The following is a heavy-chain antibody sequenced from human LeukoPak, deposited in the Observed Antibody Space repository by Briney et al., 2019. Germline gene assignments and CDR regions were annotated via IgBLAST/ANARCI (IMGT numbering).Heavy chain of an antibody. Sequence: PSETLSLTCTVSGGSVRSTRHYWGWIRQPPGKGLEWIGTIYYSGTTYYNPSLKSRVTISVDTSKNQLSLKLSSVTAADTAVYYCARGSIRRWLCFDPWGQGTLVTVSS. CDR1: GGSVRSTRHY. CDR2: IYYSGTT. J-gene: IGHJ5*02. CDR3: ARGSIRRWLCFDP. D-gene: IGHD4-23*01. V-gene: IGHV4-39*07.